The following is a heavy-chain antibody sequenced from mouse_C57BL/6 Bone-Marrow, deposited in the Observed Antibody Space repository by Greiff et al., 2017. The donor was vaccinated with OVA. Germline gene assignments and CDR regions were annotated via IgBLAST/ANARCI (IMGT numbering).Heavy chain of an antibody. V-gene: IGHV14-2*01. Sequence: EVKLMESGAELVKPGASVKLSCTASGFNIKDYYMHWVKQRTEQGLEWIGRIDPEDGETKYAPKFQGKATITADTSSNTAYLQLSSLTSEDTAVYYCARRGPTVVATTDWYFDVWGTGTTVTVSS. CDR2: IDPEDGET. CDR1: GFNIKDYY. J-gene: IGHJ1*03. D-gene: IGHD1-1*01. CDR3: ARRGPTVVATTDWYFDV.